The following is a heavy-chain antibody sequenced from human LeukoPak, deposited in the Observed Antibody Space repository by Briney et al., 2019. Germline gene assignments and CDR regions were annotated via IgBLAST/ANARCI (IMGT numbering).Heavy chain of an antibody. V-gene: IGHV3-30-3*01. CDR1: RFTFSSYA. CDR2: ISYDGSNK. D-gene: IGHD1-1*01. J-gene: IGHJ5*02. CDR3: ARDQGTGWFDP. Sequence: GGSLRLSCAASRFTFSSYAVHWVCQARGKGLEWVAVISYDGSNKYYADSVKGRFTISRDNSKNTLYLQMNSLRAEDTAVYYCARDQGTGWFDPWGQGTLVTVSS.